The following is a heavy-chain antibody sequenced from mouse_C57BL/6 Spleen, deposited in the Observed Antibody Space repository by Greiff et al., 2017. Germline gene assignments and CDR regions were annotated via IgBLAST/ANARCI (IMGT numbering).Heavy chain of an antibody. V-gene: IGHV1-69*01. J-gene: IGHJ4*01. CDR1: GYTFTSYW. Sequence: QVQLQQPGAELVMPGASVKLSCKASGYTFTSYWMHWVKQRPGQGLEWIGEIDPSDSYTNYNQKFKGKSTLTVDKSSSTAYMQLSSLTSEDSAVYYCARGGRGAMDYCGQGTSVTVSS. CDR3: ARGGRGAMDY. CDR2: IDPSDSYT. D-gene: IGHD3-3*01.